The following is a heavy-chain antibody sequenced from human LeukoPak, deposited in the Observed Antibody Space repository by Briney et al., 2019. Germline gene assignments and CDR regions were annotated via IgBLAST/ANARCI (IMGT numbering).Heavy chain of an antibody. D-gene: IGHD1-26*01. CDR2: ISGSGGST. Sequence: GGSLRLSCAASGFTFSSYAMSWVRQAPGKGLEWVSAISGSGGSTYYADSVKGRFTISRDNSKNTLYLQMNSLRAEDTAVYYCARSGGGPQGSLRREDYLHHYYYGMDVWGQGTTVTVSS. CDR3: ARSGGGPQGSLRREDYLHHYYYGMDV. CDR1: GFTFSSYA. J-gene: IGHJ6*02. V-gene: IGHV3-23*01.